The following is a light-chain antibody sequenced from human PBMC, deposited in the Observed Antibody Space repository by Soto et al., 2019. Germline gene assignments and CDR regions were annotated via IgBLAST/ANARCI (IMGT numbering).Light chain of an antibody. V-gene: IGLV2-11*01. Sequence: SVLTQPPSVSGSPGQSVSISCSGTNIDVGLYDRVAWYQQHPGKAPKLMIYDVSKRPSGVPDRFSGSKSGNTASLTISGLQAEDEADYYCCSYVGSYSYVFGIGTKVTVL. CDR1: NIDVGLYDR. CDR3: CSYVGSYSYV. CDR2: DVS. J-gene: IGLJ1*01.